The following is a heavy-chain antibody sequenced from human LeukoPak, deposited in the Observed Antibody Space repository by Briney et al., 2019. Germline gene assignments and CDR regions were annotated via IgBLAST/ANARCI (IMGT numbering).Heavy chain of an antibody. CDR2: IYTSGST. Sequence: PSETLSLTCTVSGGSISSYYWSRIRQPAGKGLEWIGRIYTSGSTNYNPSLKSRVTMSVDTSKHQFSLKLSSVTAADTAVYYCARVRRTNSYSSSWNDAFDIWGQGTMVTVSS. D-gene: IGHD6-13*01. CDR1: GGSISSYY. CDR3: ARVRRTNSYSSSWNDAFDI. J-gene: IGHJ3*02. V-gene: IGHV4-4*07.